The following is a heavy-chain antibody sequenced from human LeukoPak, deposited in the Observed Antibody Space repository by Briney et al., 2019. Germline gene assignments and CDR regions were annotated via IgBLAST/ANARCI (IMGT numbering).Heavy chain of an antibody. CDR1: GGSISSTTYF. CDR2: MYYSGSP. D-gene: IGHD6-13*01. V-gene: IGHV4-39*01. CDR3: ARHWSWYVDY. J-gene: IGHJ4*02. Sequence: PSETLSLTCTVSGGSISSTTYFWGWIRQPPGKGLEWIGSMYYSGSPYYNPSLKSRVTISVDTSKNQFSLRLSSVTAADTAAYYCARHWSWYVDYWGQGTLVTVSS.